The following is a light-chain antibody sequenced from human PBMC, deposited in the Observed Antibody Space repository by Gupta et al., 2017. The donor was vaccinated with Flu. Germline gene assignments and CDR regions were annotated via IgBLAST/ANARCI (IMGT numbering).Light chain of an antibody. Sequence: DIQMTQSPSSLSASVGDRVTITCRASQSISSYLNWYQQKPGKAPKLLIYAASSLQSGVPSRFSGSASGTDFTLTISMLQPEDFATYYCQQSDSTPMAFGQGTKVEIK. CDR2: AAS. J-gene: IGKJ1*01. CDR3: QQSDSTPMA. CDR1: QSISSY. V-gene: IGKV1-39*01.